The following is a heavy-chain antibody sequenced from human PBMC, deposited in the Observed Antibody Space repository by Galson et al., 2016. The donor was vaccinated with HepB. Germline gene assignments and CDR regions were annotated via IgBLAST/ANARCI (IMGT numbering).Heavy chain of an antibody. D-gene: IGHD5-18*01. J-gene: IGHJ4*02. CDR1: GFTVSRSY. CDR3: ARKTDTAAPGDY. CDR2: IYSGGNT. Sequence: SLRLSCAASGFTVSRSYISWVRQAPGEGLEWVSVIYSGGNTYYAASVKGRFTISRDNSKNALYLQMNNLRAEDTAVYYCARKTDTAAPGDYWGQGTLVTVSS. V-gene: IGHV3-66*01.